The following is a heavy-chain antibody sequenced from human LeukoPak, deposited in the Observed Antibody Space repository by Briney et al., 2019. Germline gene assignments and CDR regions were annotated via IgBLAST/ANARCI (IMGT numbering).Heavy chain of an antibody. V-gene: IGHV4-39*01. CDR3: ARANYDFWSGPTGTTNWFDP. CDR1: GGSLSSSSSY. CDR2: IYYSGST. Sequence: SETLSLTCTVSGGSLSSSSSYWGWIRQPPGTGLEWLGSIYYSGSTYYNPSLKSRVTISVDTSKNQFSLKLSSVTAADTAVYYCARANYDFWSGPTGTTNWFDPWGQGTLVTVSS. D-gene: IGHD3-3*01. J-gene: IGHJ5*02.